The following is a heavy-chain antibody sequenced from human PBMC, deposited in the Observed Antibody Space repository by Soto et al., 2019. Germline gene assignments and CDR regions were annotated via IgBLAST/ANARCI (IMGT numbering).Heavy chain of an antibody. CDR3: ARGLCGGNCYSDQYYFDY. D-gene: IGHD2-21*01. V-gene: IGHV1-69*02. CDR2: IIPIVGVA. J-gene: IGHJ4*02. CDR1: GGTFDSYT. Sequence: QVHLVQSGAEVKPPGSSVKVSCTASGGTFDSYTISWVRQAPGQGLEWMGRIIPIVGVANYAQRFQGRVTITADKSTSTAYMELNSLRSEGTAVYYCARGLCGGNCYSDQYYFDYWGQGTLVTVSS.